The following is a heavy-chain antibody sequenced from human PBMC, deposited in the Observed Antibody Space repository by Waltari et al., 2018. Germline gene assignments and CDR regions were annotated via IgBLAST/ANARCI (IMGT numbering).Heavy chain of an antibody. CDR1: GGTFSSYA. V-gene: IGHV1-69*05. J-gene: IGHJ4*02. CDR2: IIPIFGTA. CDR3: ARGDVGYCTNGVCAAWTFLDY. Sequence: QVQLVQSGAEVKKPGSSVKVSCKASGGTFSSYAISWVRQAPGQRLEWMGGIIPIFGTANYAQKFQGRVTITTDESTSTAYMELSSLRSEDTAVYYCARGDVGYCTNGVCAAWTFLDYWGQGTLVTVSS. D-gene: IGHD2-8*01.